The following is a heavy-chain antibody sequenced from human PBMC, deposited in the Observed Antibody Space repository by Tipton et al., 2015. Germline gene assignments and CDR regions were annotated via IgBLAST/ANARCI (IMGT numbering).Heavy chain of an antibody. CDR3: ARSRYTVTPDS. D-gene: IGHD4-17*01. J-gene: IGHJ4*02. V-gene: IGHV4-61*01. CDR1: GGSVSSANYY. CDR2: ISYSGST. Sequence: TLSLTCSVSGGSVSSANYYWSWIRQPPGKGLEWMGYISYSGSTHYNPSLRSRVIISVDTSKNQISLTVTSVTAADTAVYYCARSRYTVTPDSWGQGILVTVSS.